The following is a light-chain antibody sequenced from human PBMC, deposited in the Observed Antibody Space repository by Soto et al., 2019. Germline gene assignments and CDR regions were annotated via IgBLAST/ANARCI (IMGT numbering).Light chain of an antibody. CDR1: QSVSNNY. V-gene: IGKV3-20*01. J-gene: IGKJ5*01. CDR3: QQYGSSPLT. Sequence: EIVLTQSPGTLSLSPGERATLSCRASQSVSNNYLAWNQQKPGQAPRLLIYGASGRATGIPDRFSGSGSGKDFTLTISRMEPEDFAVYYCQQYGSSPLTFGQGTRLEIK. CDR2: GAS.